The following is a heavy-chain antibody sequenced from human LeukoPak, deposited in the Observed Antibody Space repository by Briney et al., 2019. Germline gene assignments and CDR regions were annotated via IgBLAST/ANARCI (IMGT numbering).Heavy chain of an antibody. CDR2: INHSGST. V-gene: IGHV4-34*01. D-gene: IGHD3-16*01. Sequence: PSETLSLTCAVYGGSFSGYYWSWLRQPPGKGLERIGEINHSGSTNYNPSLKSRVTISVDTSKNQFSLKLSSVTAADTAVYYCARPLGYDYVLGINAFDIWGQGTMVTVSS. CDR3: ARPLGYDYVLGINAFDI. J-gene: IGHJ3*02. CDR1: GGSFSGYY.